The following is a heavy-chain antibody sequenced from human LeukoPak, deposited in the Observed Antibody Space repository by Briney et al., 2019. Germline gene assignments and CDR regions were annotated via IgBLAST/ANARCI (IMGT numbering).Heavy chain of an antibody. CDR2: IKQDGSEK. V-gene: IGHV3-7*03. J-gene: IGHJ3*02. Sequence: GGSLRLSCAASGFTFSSYWMSWVRQAPGKGLEWVANIKQDGSEKYYVDSVKGRFTISRDNAKNSLYLQMNSLRAEDTAVYYCARDIHDSSGGYGFDIWGQGTMVTVSS. CDR3: ARDIHDSSGGYGFDI. CDR1: GFTFSSYW. D-gene: IGHD3-22*01.